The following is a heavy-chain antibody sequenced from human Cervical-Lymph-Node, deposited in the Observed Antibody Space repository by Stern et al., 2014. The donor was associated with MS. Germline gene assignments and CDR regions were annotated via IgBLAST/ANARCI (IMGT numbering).Heavy chain of an antibody. J-gene: IGHJ4*02. CDR1: GFTFSSYG. D-gene: IGHD2-8*01. Sequence: EDQLVESGGGLVQPGGSLRLSCAASGFTFSSYGMSWVRQAPGKGLEWVSTISGRGGTTYYADSVEGRFTISRDNSMNTLYLQVNSLRAEDTAVYYCAKRGTDCTNGVCSRYYFDYWGQGTLVTVSS. CDR2: ISGRGGTT. CDR3: AKRGTDCTNGVCSRYYFDY. V-gene: IGHV3-23*04.